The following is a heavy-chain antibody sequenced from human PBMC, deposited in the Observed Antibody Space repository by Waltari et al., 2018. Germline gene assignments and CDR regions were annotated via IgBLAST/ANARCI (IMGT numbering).Heavy chain of an antibody. J-gene: IGHJ4*02. V-gene: IGHV1-69*12. CDR2: IIPIFGTA. D-gene: IGHD1-26*01. CDR3: ARKKGGSYYAALFD. Sequence: QVQLVQSGAEVKKPGSSVKVSCKASGGTFSSYAISWVRQAPGQGLEWMGGIIPIFGTANYAQKFQGRVTITADESTSTAYMELSSLRSEDTAVYYCARKKGGSYYAALFDWGQGTLVTVSS. CDR1: GGTFSSYA.